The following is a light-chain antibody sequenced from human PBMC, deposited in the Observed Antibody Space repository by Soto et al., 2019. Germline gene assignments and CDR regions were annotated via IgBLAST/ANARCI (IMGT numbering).Light chain of an antibody. CDR3: QHYVSSPSRLT. CDR2: NAS. CDR1: QSGSSSY. Sequence: EIVLTQSPGTLSLSPGERATLSCRASQSGSSSYLAWYQQKPGQAPRLFIYNASSRATGIPDRFSGGGSGTDFTLTISRLEPEDFAVYYCQHYVSSPSRLTFGGGTKVEIK. V-gene: IGKV3-20*01. J-gene: IGKJ4*01.